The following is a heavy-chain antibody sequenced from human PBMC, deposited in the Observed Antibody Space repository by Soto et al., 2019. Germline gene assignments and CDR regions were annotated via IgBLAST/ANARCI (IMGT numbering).Heavy chain of an antibody. CDR2: IIPIFGTA. J-gene: IGHJ6*02. V-gene: IGHV1-69*13. CDR3: ASFSGDFWSGYYTYCYYGMDV. D-gene: IGHD3-3*01. CDR1: GGTFSSYA. Sequence: SVKVSCKASGGTFSSYAISWVRQAPGQGLEWMGGIIPIFGTANYAQKFQGGVTITADESTSTAYMELSSLRSEDTAVYYCASFSGDFWSGYYTYCYYGMDVWGQGTTVTVSS.